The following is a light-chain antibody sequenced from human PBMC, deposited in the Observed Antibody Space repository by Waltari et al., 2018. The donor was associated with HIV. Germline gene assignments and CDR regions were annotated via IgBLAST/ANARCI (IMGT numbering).Light chain of an antibody. CDR3: AARDDSLNVWV. V-gene: IGLV1-44*01. J-gene: IGLJ3*02. CDR1: TSNVGSNP. Sequence: QSFLTQPPSASGTPGRRVVISCSGNTSNVGSNPVNWYRQVPGTAPKLLMFSNNQRPTGVTGRFSGSKSGTSSSLAIKGLQSEDEADYYCAARDDSLNVWVFGGVTKLTVL. CDR2: SNN.